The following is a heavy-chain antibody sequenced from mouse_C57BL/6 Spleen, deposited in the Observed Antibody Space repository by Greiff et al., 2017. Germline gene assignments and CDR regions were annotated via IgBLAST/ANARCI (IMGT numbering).Heavy chain of an antibody. V-gene: IGHV1-55*01. Sequence: VQLQQSGAELVKPGASVKMSCKASGYTFTSYWITWVKQRPGQGLEWIGDIYPGSGSTNYNEKFKSKATLTVDTSSSTAYMQLSSLTSEDSAVYYCAKITTVDWYFDVWGTGTTVTVSS. CDR1: GYTFTSYW. CDR3: AKITTVDWYFDV. J-gene: IGHJ1*03. CDR2: IYPGSGST. D-gene: IGHD1-1*01.